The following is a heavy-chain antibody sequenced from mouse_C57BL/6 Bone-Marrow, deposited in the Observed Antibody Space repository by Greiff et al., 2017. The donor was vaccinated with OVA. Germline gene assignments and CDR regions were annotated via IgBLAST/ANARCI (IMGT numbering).Heavy chain of an antibody. D-gene: IGHD2-5*01. Sequence: EVQVVESGGGLVKPGGSLKLSCAASGFTFSSYAMSWVRQTPEKRLEWVATISDGGSYTYYPDNVKGRFTISRDNAKNNLYLQMSHLKSEDTAMYYCAREDSNSYWGQGTTLTVSS. V-gene: IGHV5-4*01. CDR2: ISDGGSYT. CDR3: AREDSNSY. J-gene: IGHJ2*01. CDR1: GFTFSSYA.